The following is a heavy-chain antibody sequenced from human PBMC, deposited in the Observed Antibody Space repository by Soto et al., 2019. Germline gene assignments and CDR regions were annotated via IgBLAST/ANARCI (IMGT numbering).Heavy chain of an antibody. D-gene: IGHD3-10*01. CDR1: GYTFTSYA. Sequence: ASVKVSCKASGYTFTSYAMHWVRQAPGQRLEWMGWINAGNGNTKYSQKFQGRVTITRDTSASTAYMELRSLRSEDTAVYYCARDGGTIIINWFDPWGQGTLVTVSS. J-gene: IGHJ5*02. CDR3: ARDGGTIIINWFDP. V-gene: IGHV1-3*01. CDR2: INAGNGNT.